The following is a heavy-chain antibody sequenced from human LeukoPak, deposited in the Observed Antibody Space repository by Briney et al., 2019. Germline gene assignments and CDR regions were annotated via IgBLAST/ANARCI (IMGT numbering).Heavy chain of an antibody. Sequence: GGSLRLSCVASGFTFSNYWMSWVRQAPGKGLEWVANIKQDGSENYYVDSVKGRFTISRDNAKNSLYLQMNSLRAEDTAVYYCAELGITMIGGVWGKGTTVTISS. V-gene: IGHV3-7*01. CDR3: AELGITMIGGV. D-gene: IGHD3-10*02. J-gene: IGHJ6*04. CDR2: IKQDGSEN. CDR1: GFTFSNYW.